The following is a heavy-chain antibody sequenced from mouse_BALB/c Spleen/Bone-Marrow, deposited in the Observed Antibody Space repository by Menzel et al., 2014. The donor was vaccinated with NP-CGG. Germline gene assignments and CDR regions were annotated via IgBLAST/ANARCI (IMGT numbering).Heavy chain of an antibody. Sequence: QVQLQQSGAELVKPGASVKLSCKASGYTFTSYWMHWVKQRPGQGLAWIGEINPSNGRTNYNEKFKSKATLTVDKSSSTAYMQLSSLTSEDSAVYYCARGGFDYWGQGSTLTVSS. CDR1: GYTFTSYW. J-gene: IGHJ2*01. CDR3: ARGGFDY. V-gene: IGHV1S81*02. CDR2: INPSNGRT.